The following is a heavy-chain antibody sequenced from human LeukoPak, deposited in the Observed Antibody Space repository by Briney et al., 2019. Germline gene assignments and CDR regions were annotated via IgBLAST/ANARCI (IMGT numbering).Heavy chain of an antibody. CDR1: GFTFDDYA. D-gene: IGHD3-9*01. Sequence: GGSLRLSCAASGFTFDDYAMHWVRQAPGKGLEWVSGISWNSGSIGYADSVKGRFTISRDNAKNSLYLQMNSLRAEDTALYYCAKGYDILTGPEYYFDYWGQGTLVTVSS. V-gene: IGHV3-9*01. CDR3: AKGYDILTGPEYYFDY. J-gene: IGHJ4*02. CDR2: ISWNSGSI.